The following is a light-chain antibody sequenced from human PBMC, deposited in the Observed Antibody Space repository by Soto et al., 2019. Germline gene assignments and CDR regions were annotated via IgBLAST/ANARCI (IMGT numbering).Light chain of an antibody. CDR3: QQRSNWPPIA. CDR1: QSVSSN. Sequence: EILMTQSPATLSVSPGERATLSCGASQSVSSNLAWYQQKPGQAPRLLIYDASNRATGIPARFSGSGSGTDFTLTISSLEHEDFAAYYCQQRSNWPPIAFGQGTRLEIK. J-gene: IGKJ5*01. CDR2: DAS. V-gene: IGKV3-11*01.